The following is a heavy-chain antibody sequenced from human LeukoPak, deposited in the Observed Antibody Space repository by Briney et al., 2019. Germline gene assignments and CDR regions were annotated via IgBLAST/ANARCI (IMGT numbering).Heavy chain of an antibody. Sequence: GGSLRLSCAASGFTFDDYAMHWVRQAPGKGLEWVSIIYSGGTSYYADSVKGRFTISRDNSKNTLYLQMSSLRAEDTAVYYCARDVDYYDSGSREIQIHYWGQGTLVTVSS. V-gene: IGHV3-66*01. J-gene: IGHJ4*02. CDR2: IYSGGTS. CDR3: ARDVDYYDSGSREIQIHY. CDR1: GFTFDDYA. D-gene: IGHD3-10*01.